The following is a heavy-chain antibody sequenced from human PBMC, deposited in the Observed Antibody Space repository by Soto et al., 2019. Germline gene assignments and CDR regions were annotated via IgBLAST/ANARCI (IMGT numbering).Heavy chain of an antibody. CDR2: IFYSGST. CDR3: ARGSRQSGYSSSWVVDY. V-gene: IGHV4-31*03. D-gene: IGHD6-13*01. Sequence: QVQLQESGPGLVKPSQTLALLCTVSGGSINSGGYYWNWIRQHPGKGLEWIGYIFYSGSTYYNPFLRSRVTISADTSENQFSLNLSSVTAADTVVYFCARGSRQSGYSSSWVVDYWGQGTLVNVSS. J-gene: IGHJ4*02. CDR1: GGSINSGGYY.